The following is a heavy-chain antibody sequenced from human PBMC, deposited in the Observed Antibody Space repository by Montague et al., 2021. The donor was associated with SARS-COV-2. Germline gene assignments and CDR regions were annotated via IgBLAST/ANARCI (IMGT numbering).Heavy chain of an antibody. CDR3: ARDVPYYYGSGSYTPFDY. V-gene: IGHV3-11*05. CDR1: GFTFSDYY. CDR2: ISSSTSYT. D-gene: IGHD3-10*01. J-gene: IGHJ4*02. Sequence: SLRLSCAASGFTFSDYYMSWLRQAPGKGPEWVSYISSSTSYTNYADSVRGRFTISRDNAKNSLYLQMNSLRAEDTAVYYCARDVPYYYGSGSYTPFDYWGQGTLVTVSS.